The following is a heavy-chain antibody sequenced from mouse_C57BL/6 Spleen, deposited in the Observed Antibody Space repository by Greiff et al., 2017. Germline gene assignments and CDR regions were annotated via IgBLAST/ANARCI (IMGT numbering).Heavy chain of an antibody. D-gene: IGHD4-1*01. CDR3: AKTGLGRDYYAMDY. Sequence: QVQLQQPGPGLVQPSQSLSITCKVSGFSLTSSGVHWVRQSTGKGLAWLGVIWRGGSTDYNAAFMSRLSITKDNAKSQVFFKMNSLQADDTVIYYCAKTGLGRDYYAMDYWGQGTSVTVSS. CDR1: GFSLTSSG. V-gene: IGHV2-5*01. CDR2: IWRGGST. J-gene: IGHJ4*01.